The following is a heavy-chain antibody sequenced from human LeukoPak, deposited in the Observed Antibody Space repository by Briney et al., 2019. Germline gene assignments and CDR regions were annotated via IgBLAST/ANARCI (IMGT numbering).Heavy chain of an antibody. J-gene: IGHJ4*02. CDR1: GFTFSSYW. CDR3: AREAMATTLYYFDY. CDR2: IKQDGSEK. V-gene: IGHV3-7*01. D-gene: IGHD5-24*01. Sequence: GGSLRLSCAASGFTFSSYWMSRVRQAPGKGLEWVANIKQDGSEKYYVDSVKGRFTISRDNAKNSLYLQMNSLRAEDTAVYYCAREAMATTLYYFDYWGQGTLVTVSS.